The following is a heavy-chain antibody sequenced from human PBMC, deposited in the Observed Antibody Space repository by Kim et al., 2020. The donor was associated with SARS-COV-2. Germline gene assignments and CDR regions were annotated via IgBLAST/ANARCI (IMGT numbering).Heavy chain of an antibody. V-gene: IGHV3-11*03. J-gene: IGHJ4*02. CDR1: GFTFSDYY. CDR3: ARAPLVVTKQFDY. CDR2: ISSSSSYT. Sequence: GGSLRLSCAASGFTFSDYYMSWIRQAPGKGLEWVSYISSSSSYTNYADSVKGRFTISRDNAKNSLYLQMNSLRAEDTAVYYCARAPLVVTKQFDYWGQGTLVTVSS. D-gene: IGHD2-21*02.